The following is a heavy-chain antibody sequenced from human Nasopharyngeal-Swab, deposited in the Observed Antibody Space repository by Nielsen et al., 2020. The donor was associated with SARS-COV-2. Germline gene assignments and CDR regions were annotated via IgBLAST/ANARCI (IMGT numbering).Heavy chain of an antibody. CDR1: GFTFSNYA. V-gene: IGHV3-23*01. CDR2: LISSGGSA. Sequence: GRSLRLSCAASGFTFSNYAITCVRQAPGKWLEWVSALISSGGSAFYAASVKGRFTISRDNSKNTLSLQMNSLSADDTAVYYCAKDSSGFYYHNSWGQGTLVTVSS. J-gene: IGHJ4*02. D-gene: IGHD3-22*01. CDR3: AKDSSGFYYHNS.